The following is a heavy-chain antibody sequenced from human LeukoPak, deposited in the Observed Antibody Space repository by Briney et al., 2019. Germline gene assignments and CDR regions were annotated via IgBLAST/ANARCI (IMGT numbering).Heavy chain of an antibody. CDR2: IYYSGST. CDR1: GGSISSYY. V-gene: IGHV4-59*08. Sequence: SETLSPTCTVSGGSISSYYWSWIRQPPGKGLEWIGYIYYSGSTNYNPSLKSRVTISVDTSKNQFSLKLSSVTAADTAVYYCARHKGPTGYYYYGMDVWGQGTTVTVSS. CDR3: ARHKGPTGYYYYGMDV. J-gene: IGHJ6*02.